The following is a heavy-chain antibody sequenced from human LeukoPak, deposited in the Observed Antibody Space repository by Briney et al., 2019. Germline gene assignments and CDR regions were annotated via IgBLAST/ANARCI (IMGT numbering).Heavy chain of an antibody. V-gene: IGHV3-30-3*01. CDR1: GFTFSSYA. D-gene: IGHD5-18*01. Sequence: GGSLRLSCEASGFTFSSYAMHWVRQAPGKGLEWVAIISYDGTNKSYADSVKGRFTISRDNSKNTLYLQMNSLRAEDTAVYYCARDIAATFSWIQLWFPLDYWDQGTLVTVSS. CDR2: ISYDGTNK. J-gene: IGHJ4*02. CDR3: ARDIAATFSWIQLWFPLDY.